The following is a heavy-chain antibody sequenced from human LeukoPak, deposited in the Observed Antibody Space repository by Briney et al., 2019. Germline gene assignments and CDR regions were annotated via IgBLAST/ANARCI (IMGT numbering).Heavy chain of an antibody. V-gene: IGHV4-30-4*01. CDR3: ASSSPGGLDAFDI. CDR1: GGSITSGEHY. CDR2: VAYTGST. J-gene: IGHJ3*02. Sequence: PSETLSLTCTVSGGSITSGEHYCSWIRQPPGKGLEWIGYVAYTGSTNYNPSLSSRVTMSVDTSKNQFSLKLSSVTAADTAVYYCASSSPGGLDAFDIWGQGTMVTVSS. D-gene: IGHD2-15*01.